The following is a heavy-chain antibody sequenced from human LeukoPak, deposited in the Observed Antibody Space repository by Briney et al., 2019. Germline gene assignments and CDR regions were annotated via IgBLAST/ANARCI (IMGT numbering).Heavy chain of an antibody. CDR2: IDQEGSEK. J-gene: IGHJ4*02. CDR3: ARPPSAYCSTASCFDY. D-gene: IGHD2-2*01. V-gene: IGHV3-7*01. CDR1: GFTYSSYW. Sequence: GGSLRLSCAASGFTYSSYWLTRVRQAPGKGLEWVANIDQEGSEKYFADSVKGRFTISRDNAKNSLYLQMNSLRAEDTAVYYCARPPSAYCSTASCFDYWGQGTLVTVSS.